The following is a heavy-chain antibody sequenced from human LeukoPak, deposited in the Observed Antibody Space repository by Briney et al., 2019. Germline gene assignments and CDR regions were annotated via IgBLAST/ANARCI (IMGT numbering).Heavy chain of an antibody. Sequence: SGGSLRLSCAASGFTFSRFAMHWVRQAPGKGLEYVSTISSNGGSTYYANSVKGRFTISRDNSKNTLYLQMGSLRAEDMAVYYCARDGLDYYGSGSSSFDYWGQGTLVTVSS. D-gene: IGHD3-10*01. V-gene: IGHV3-64*01. J-gene: IGHJ4*02. CDR1: GFTFSRFA. CDR3: ARDGLDYYGSGSSSFDY. CDR2: ISSNGGST.